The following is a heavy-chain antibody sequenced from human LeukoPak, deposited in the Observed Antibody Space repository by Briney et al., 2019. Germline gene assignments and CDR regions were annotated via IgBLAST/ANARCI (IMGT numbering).Heavy chain of an antibody. J-gene: IGHJ4*02. CDR1: GFTFSSYW. V-gene: IGHV3-7*01. CDR3: ARGYSSSWYNRFDY. Sequence: GGSLRPSCAASGFTFSSYWMSWVRQAPGKGLEWVANIKQDGSEKYYVDSVKGRFTISRDNAKNSLFLQMNSLRAEDTAVYYCARGYSSSWYNRFDYWGQGTLVTVSS. CDR2: IKQDGSEK. D-gene: IGHD6-13*01.